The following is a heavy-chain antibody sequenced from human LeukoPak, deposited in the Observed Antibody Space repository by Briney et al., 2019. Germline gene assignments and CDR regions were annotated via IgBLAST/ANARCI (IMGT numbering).Heavy chain of an antibody. CDR1: GLTFSIYS. J-gene: IGHJ4*02. V-gene: IGHV3-21*01. Sequence: GGSVRLSYAPSGLTFSIYSMNWVRQAPGKWLEWVSSISRSSTYITYADSVKGRFTISRDNAKNSLYLQMNSLRAEDTAVYYCARVLVVVPAELIDYWGQGTLGTVSS. CDR3: ARVLVVVPAELIDY. D-gene: IGHD2-2*01. CDR2: ISRSSTYI.